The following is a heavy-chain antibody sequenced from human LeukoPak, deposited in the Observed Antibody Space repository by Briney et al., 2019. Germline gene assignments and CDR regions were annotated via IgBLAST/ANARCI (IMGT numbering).Heavy chain of an antibody. D-gene: IGHD6-6*01. J-gene: IGHJ4*02. CDR3: ARDSGSTSWAYS. V-gene: IGHV3-66*02. CDR1: GMSVSENY. Sequence: GGSLRLSCAASGMSVSENYMSWVRQAPGKGLEWVCVINRDGTTDYAESVKGRFTISRDIAENTLSLQMNSLRVQDTALYYCARDSGSTSWAYSWGQGTLVSVS. CDR2: INRDGTT.